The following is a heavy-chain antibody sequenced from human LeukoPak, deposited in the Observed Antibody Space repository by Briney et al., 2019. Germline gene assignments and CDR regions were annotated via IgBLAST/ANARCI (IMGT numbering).Heavy chain of an antibody. CDR1: GGSFSGYY. V-gene: IGHV4-34*01. Sequence: PSETLSLTCAVYGGSFSGYYWSWIRQPPGKGLEWIGEINHSGSTNYNPSLKSRVTISVDTSKNQFSLKLSSVTAADTAVYYCARASRRIDYWGQGTLVTVSS. CDR2: INHSGST. J-gene: IGHJ4*02. CDR3: ARASRRIDY.